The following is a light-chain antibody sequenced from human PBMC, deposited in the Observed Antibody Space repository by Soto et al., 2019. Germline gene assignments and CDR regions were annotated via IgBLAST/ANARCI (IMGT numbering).Light chain of an antibody. V-gene: IGKV3-20*01. CDR3: KQYDSSPPNT. Sequence: EIVLTQSPDTLSLSPGERATLSCRASQGVSGNFLAWYQHRPGQAPRLLIYAASSRPTGIPDRFSGSGSGTDFTLTISRLEPEDFAVYYCKQYDSSPPNTSGQGTRLEIK. CDR2: AAS. J-gene: IGKJ2*01. CDR1: QGVSGNF.